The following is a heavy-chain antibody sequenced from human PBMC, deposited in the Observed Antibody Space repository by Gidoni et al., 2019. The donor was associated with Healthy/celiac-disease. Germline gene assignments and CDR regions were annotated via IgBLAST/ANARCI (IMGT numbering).Heavy chain of an antibody. Sequence: QVQLVQSGAEATKPGSSVKVSCKASGGTFSSYTISWVRQAPGQGLEWMGRIIPILGIANYAQKFQGRVTITADKSTSTAYMELSSLRAEDTAVYYCARKVSYGDYGNGMDVWGQGTTVTVSS. D-gene: IGHD4-17*01. V-gene: IGHV1-69*02. CDR3: ARKVSYGDYGNGMDV. J-gene: IGHJ6*02. CDR2: IIPILGIA. CDR1: GGTFSSYT.